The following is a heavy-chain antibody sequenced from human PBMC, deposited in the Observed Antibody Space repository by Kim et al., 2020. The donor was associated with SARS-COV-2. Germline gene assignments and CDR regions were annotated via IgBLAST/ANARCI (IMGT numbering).Heavy chain of an antibody. CDR2: ISYDGSNK. V-gene: IGHV3-30*18. Sequence: GGSLRLSCAASGFSLSRYGMHWVRQAPGKGLDWVAVISYDGSNKNYADSVKGRFTISRDNSKNTLYLQMNSLRAEDSAVYYCAKDLVGSSGWYGGGGFDYWGQGTLVTVSS. J-gene: IGHJ4*02. CDR1: GFSLSRYG. CDR3: AKDLVGSSGWYGGGGFDY. D-gene: IGHD6-19*01.